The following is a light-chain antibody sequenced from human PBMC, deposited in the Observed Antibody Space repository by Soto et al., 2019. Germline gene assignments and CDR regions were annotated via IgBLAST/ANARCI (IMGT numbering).Light chain of an antibody. CDR2: GVS. CDR1: LIVYGRQ. Sequence: EIVLTQSPGTLPLSPGERAALSCRAGLIVYGRQLAWYQHKPGQAPRLLMYGVSSRATGIPDRFTGSGSGADFTLTISRLEPEDFAVYYCQVYGPSPPITFGQGTRLEIK. J-gene: IGKJ5*01. V-gene: IGKV3-20*01. CDR3: QVYGPSPPIT.